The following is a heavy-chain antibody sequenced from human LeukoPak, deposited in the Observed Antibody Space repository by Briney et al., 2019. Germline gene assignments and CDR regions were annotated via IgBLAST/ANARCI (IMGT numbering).Heavy chain of an antibody. CDR2: ISSSSSDI. Sequence: GGSLRLSCAASGFTFSSYSMNWVRQAPAKGLEWVSSISSSSSDIYYADSVRGRFTISRDNAKNSLYLQMNSLRAEDTAVYYCARVRGFSTRDFDYWGQGTLVTVSS. V-gene: IGHV3-21*01. D-gene: IGHD6-13*01. CDR3: ARVRGFSTRDFDY. J-gene: IGHJ4*02. CDR1: GFTFSSYS.